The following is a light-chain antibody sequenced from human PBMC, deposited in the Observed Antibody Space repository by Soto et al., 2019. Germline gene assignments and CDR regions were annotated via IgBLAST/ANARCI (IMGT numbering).Light chain of an antibody. CDR2: GAS. CDR3: QQYNNWPRT. J-gene: IGKJ1*01. Sequence: EIVMTQSPATLSVSPGERATLSCRASQSVSSNLAWYRQKPGQAPRLLIYGASTRATGIPARFSGSGSGTEFTLTISSLQYEDFAVYYCQQYNNWPRTFGQGTKVEIK. CDR1: QSVSSN. V-gene: IGKV3-15*01.